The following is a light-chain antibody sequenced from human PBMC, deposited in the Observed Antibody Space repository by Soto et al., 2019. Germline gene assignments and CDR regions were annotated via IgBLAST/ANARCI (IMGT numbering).Light chain of an antibody. Sequence: QSVLTQPRSVSGSPGQSVTISCTGTSSDVGGYNYVSWYQQYPGKAPKLMIYDVTKRPSGVPDRFSGSKSGNTASLSISGLQAEDEADYYCCSYAGTYIGYVFGSGTKATVL. CDR1: SSDVGGYNY. J-gene: IGLJ1*01. CDR2: DVT. V-gene: IGLV2-11*01. CDR3: CSYAGTYIGYV.